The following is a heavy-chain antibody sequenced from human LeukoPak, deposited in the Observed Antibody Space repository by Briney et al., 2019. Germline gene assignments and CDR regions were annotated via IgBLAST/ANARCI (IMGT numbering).Heavy chain of an antibody. CDR1: GFTVSSNY. Sequence: PGGSLRLSCAASGFTVSSNYMSWVRQAPGKGLGRVSVIYSGGYTYYGDSVKGRFTISRDSSKNTLYLQMNSLRAEDTAVYYCARGGSRYFHNWGQGTLVTVST. CDR3: ARGGSRYFHN. D-gene: IGHD3-10*01. CDR2: IYSGGYT. J-gene: IGHJ4*02. V-gene: IGHV3-66*01.